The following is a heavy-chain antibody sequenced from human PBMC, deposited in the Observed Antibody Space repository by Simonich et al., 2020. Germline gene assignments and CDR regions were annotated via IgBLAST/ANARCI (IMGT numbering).Heavy chain of an antibody. D-gene: IGHD6-13*01. J-gene: IGHJ4*02. CDR3: ARARGDSSSWYFDY. V-gene: IGHV3-21*01. CDR2: ISCNSRYI. Sequence: EVQLVESGGGLVKPGGSLRLSCAASGFTFSSYSMNWVPQAPGKGLGWVLSISCNSRYIYNADSGKGRVTISRDNAKNSLYLQMNSLRAEDTAVYYCARARGDSSSWYFDYWGQGTLVTVSS. CDR1: GFTFSSYS.